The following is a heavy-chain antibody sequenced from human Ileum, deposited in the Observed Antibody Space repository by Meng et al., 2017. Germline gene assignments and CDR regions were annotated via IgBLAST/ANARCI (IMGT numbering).Heavy chain of an antibody. Sequence: GESLKISCAASGFTFSNYAMSWVRQAPGKGLEWVSAISDSGRSTYYADSVKGRFTISRDKSKNTLYLQMNSLRADDTAVYCCAKGLKWELPLEYWGQGTRVTGLL. J-gene: IGHJ4*02. CDR3: AKGLKWELPLEY. CDR2: ISDSGRST. V-gene: IGHV3-23*01. CDR1: GFTFSNYA. D-gene: IGHD1-26*01.